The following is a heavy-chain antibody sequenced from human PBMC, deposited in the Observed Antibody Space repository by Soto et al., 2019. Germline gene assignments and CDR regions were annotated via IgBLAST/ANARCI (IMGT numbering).Heavy chain of an antibody. J-gene: IGHJ1*01. D-gene: IGHD4-17*01. CDR1: GFTFSSYG. CDR3: AKVVGTVTTDREYFQH. Sequence: GGSLRLSCAASGFTFSSYGMHWVRQAPGKGLEWVAVISYDGSNKYYADSVKGRFTISRDNSKKTLYLQMNSLRAEDTAVYYCAKVVGTVTTDREYFQHWGQGTLVTVSS. CDR2: ISYDGSNK. V-gene: IGHV3-30*18.